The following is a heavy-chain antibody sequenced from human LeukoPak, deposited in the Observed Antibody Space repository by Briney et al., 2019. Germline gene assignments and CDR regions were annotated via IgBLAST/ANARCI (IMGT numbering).Heavy chain of an antibody. Sequence: GGSLRLSCAASGFTFNDYTMHWVRHAPGKGLEWVSVISWDGGSTYYADSVKGRFTISRDNSKNSLYLQMNSLRTEDTALYYCAKGSTDYDSSNYYLGYWGQGTLVTVSS. CDR2: ISWDGGST. J-gene: IGHJ4*02. CDR3: AKGSTDYDSSNYYLGY. D-gene: IGHD3-22*01. CDR1: GFTFNDYT. V-gene: IGHV3-43*01.